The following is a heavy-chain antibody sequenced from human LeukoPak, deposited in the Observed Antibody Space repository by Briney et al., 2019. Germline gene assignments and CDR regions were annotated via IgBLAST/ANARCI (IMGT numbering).Heavy chain of an antibody. CDR2: ISAYNGNT. D-gene: IGHD2-2*01. CDR3: ARDHCSSTSCYRNWFDP. V-gene: IGHV1-18*04. CDR1: GYTFTSYG. J-gene: IGHJ5*02. Sequence: ASVKVSCKASGYTFTSYGISRVRQAPGQGLEWMGWISAYNGNTNYAQKLQGRVTMTTDTSTSTAYMELRSLRSDDTAVYYCARDHCSSTSCYRNWFDPWGQGTLVTVSS.